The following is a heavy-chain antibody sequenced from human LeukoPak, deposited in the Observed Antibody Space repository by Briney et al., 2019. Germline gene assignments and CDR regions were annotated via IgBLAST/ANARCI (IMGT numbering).Heavy chain of an antibody. CDR1: GFTFSTYA. D-gene: IGHD5-24*01. V-gene: IGHV3-23*01. CDR2: IGSSGGST. J-gene: IGHJ4*02. CDR3: AKVFRDGYNYPFDY. Sequence: GGSLRLSCAASGFTFSTYAMNWIRQAPGKGLEWVSTIGSSGGSTYYADSVKGRFTISRDNSKNTLYLQMNSLRAEDTAVYYCAKVFRDGYNYPFDYWGQGTLVTVSS.